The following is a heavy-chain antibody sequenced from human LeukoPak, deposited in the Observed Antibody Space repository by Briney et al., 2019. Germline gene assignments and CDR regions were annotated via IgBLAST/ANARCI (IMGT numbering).Heavy chain of an antibody. CDR2: IYHSGST. J-gene: IGHJ4*02. CDR3: ARLYSSGWYFDY. V-gene: IGHV4-38-2*02. CDR1: GYSISSGYY. D-gene: IGHD6-19*01. Sequence: PSETLSLTCTVSGYSISSGYYWGWIRQPPGKGLEWIGSIYHSGSTYYNPSLKSRVTISVDASKNQFSLKLSSVTAADTAVYYCARLYSSGWYFDYWGQGTLVTVSS.